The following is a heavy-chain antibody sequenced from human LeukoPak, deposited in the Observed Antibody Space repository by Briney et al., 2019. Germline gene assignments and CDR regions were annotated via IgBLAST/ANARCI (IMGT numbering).Heavy chain of an antibody. CDR1: GFTFSSYG. Sequence: PGGSLRLSCTASGFTFSSYGMHWVRQAPGKGLEWVAVIWFDGSNKYYADSVKGRLTISRDNSESTLYLQMNSLRTEDTAVYYCARDPMADFDYWGQGTLVTVSS. CDR3: ARDPMADFDY. V-gene: IGHV3-33*01. J-gene: IGHJ4*02. D-gene: IGHD2-8*01. CDR2: IWFDGSNK.